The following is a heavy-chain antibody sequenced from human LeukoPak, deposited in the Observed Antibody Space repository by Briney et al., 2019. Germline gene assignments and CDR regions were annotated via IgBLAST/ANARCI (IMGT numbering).Heavy chain of an antibody. CDR3: AREILLWFGEPRGYFDY. Sequence: SETLSLTCTVSGGSISSYYWSRIRQPAGKGLEWIGRIYTSGSTNYNPSLKSRVTISVDTSKNQFSLKLSSVTAADTAVYYCAREILLWFGEPRGYFDYWGQGTLVTVSS. J-gene: IGHJ4*02. CDR2: IYTSGST. D-gene: IGHD3-10*01. V-gene: IGHV4-4*07. CDR1: GGSISSYY.